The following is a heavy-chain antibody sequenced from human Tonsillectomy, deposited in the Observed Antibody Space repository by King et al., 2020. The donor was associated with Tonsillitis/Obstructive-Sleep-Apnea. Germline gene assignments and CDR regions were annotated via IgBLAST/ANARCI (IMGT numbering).Heavy chain of an antibody. CDR1: GVSVTSDDYY. D-gene: IGHD5-18*01. V-gene: IGHV4-61*08. CDR3: ARGEAGTPMNFDY. J-gene: IGHJ4*02. CDR2: MFYSGYT. Sequence: VQLQESGPGLVKPSETLSLTCTVSGVSVTSDDYYWSWVRQPPGKGLEWIGYMFYSGYTNYNPSLKSRVTISIDTSRNQFSLRMSSVTAADTAVYYCARGEAGTPMNFDYWGQGTLVTVSS.